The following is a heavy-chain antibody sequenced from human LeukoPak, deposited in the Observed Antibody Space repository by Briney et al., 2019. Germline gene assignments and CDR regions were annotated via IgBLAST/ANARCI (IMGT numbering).Heavy chain of an antibody. D-gene: IGHD4-17*01. J-gene: IGHJ3*02. V-gene: IGHV3-48*03. CDR3: AKANYGDLPIGAFDI. Sequence: GGSLRLSCAASGFTFSSYEMNWVRQAPGKGLEWVSYISSSGSTIYYADSVKGRFTISRDNAKNSLYLQMNSLRAEDTALYYCAKANYGDLPIGAFDIWGQGTMVTVSS. CDR1: GFTFSSYE. CDR2: ISSSGSTI.